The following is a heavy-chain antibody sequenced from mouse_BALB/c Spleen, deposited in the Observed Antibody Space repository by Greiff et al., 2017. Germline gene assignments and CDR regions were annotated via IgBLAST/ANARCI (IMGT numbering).Heavy chain of an antibody. J-gene: IGHJ3*01. Sequence: EVHLVEPGGGLVKPGGSLKLSCEASGFAFSSYYMSWVRQSPGKRLEWVAYISSGGGCTYYPDTVKGRVTISRDNAKNTPYLQITSLRSEDTAMYYCARPPIYYDYDAFAYWGQGTLVTVSA. CDR1: GFAFSSYY. CDR2: ISSGGGCT. V-gene: IGHV5-12-1*01. CDR3: ARPPIYYDYDAFAY. D-gene: IGHD2-4*01.